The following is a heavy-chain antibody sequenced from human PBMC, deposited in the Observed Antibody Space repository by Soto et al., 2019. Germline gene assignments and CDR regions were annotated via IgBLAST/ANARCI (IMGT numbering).Heavy chain of an antibody. CDR1: GGSISSSNW. CDR2: IYHSGIT. CDR3: ARVVGGYYYGMDV. V-gene: IGHV4-4*02. Sequence: QVQLQESGPGLVKPSGTLSLTCAVSGGSISSSNWWSWVRQPPGKGLEWMGEIYHSGITNYNPSLKSRVTISVDKSKNQFSLKLSSVTAAYTAVYYCARVVGGYYYGMDVWGQGTTVTVSS. J-gene: IGHJ6*02. D-gene: IGHD2-2*01.